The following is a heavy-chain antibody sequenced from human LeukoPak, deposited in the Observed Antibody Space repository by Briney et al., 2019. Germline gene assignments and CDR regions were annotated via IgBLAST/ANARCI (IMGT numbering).Heavy chain of an antibody. CDR2: ITTSNYI. J-gene: IGHJ4*02. D-gene: IGHD2-15*01. CDR1: GFTFSIHS. CDR3: VREQARGGSFDY. V-gene: IGHV3-21*01. Sequence: PGGSLRLSCVVSGFTFSIHSVNWVRQAPGKGLEWVLSITTSNYIFYADSVKGRLTISRDNAKNSLYLQMNGLRAEDTAVYYCVREQARGGSFDYWGQGTLVTVSS.